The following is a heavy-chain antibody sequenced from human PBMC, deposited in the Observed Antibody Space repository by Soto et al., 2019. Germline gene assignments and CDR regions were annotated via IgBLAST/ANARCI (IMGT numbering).Heavy chain of an antibody. D-gene: IGHD2-2*01. Sequence: GGSLRLSCAASGFTFSSYGMHWVRQAPGKGLEWVAVIWYDGSNKYYADSVKGRFTISRDNSKNTLYLQMNSLSAEDTAVYYCARGYCSSTSCYSTTFDYWGQGTLVTVSS. CDR2: IWYDGSNK. CDR1: GFTFSSYG. J-gene: IGHJ4*02. CDR3: ARGYCSSTSCYSTTFDY. V-gene: IGHV3-33*01.